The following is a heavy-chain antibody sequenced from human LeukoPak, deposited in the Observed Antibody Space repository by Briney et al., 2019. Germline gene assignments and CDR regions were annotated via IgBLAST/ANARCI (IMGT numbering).Heavy chain of an antibody. CDR2: ISGNSAHI. Sequence: GGSLRLSCGASGFAFSSFRMSWVRQAPGRGLEWVSSISGNSAHINNADSLKGRFTISRDNAKNSLYLQLNSLTVEDTAVCYCARLDWRGYWGQGTLVTVSS. J-gene: IGHJ4*02. V-gene: IGHV3-21*01. CDR3: ARLDWRGY. D-gene: IGHD2-21*01. CDR1: GFAFSSFR.